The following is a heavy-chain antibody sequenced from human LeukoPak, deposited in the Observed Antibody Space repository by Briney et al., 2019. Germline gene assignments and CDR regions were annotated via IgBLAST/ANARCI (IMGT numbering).Heavy chain of an antibody. CDR3: ARAHTSAPGTLFDY. CDR1: GYTISSYY. D-gene: IGHD3-3*01. J-gene: IGHJ4*02. V-gene: IGHV1-46*01. Sequence: ASVKVSRKASGYTISSYYMHWVRQAPGQGLEWMGRINPSGTSTSYAQKFQGRVTVTRDASTSTLYMELGSLTSEDTALYYCARAHTSAPGTLFDYWGQGTLVTVSS. CDR2: INPSGTST.